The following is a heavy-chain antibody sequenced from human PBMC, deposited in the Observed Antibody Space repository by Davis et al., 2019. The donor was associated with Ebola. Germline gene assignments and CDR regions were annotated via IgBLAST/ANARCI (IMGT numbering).Heavy chain of an antibody. Sequence: GESLKISCAASGFTFSDYYMSWIRQAPGKGLEWVSYISGSSSYTNYANYADSVKGRFTISRDNAKNSLYLQMNSLRAEDTAVYYCARGTNCGDECFLYYYYMDVWGKGTTVTVSS. CDR3: ARGTNCGDECFLYYYYMDV. V-gene: IGHV3-11*05. J-gene: IGHJ6*03. CDR1: GFTFSDYY. D-gene: IGHD2-21*01. CDR2: ISGSSSYTNYA.